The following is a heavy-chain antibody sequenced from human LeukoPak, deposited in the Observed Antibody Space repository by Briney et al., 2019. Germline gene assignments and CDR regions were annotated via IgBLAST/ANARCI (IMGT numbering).Heavy chain of an antibody. V-gene: IGHV4-34*01. Sequence: SETLSLTCAVYGGSFSGYYWSWIRQPPGKRLEWIGEINHSGSTNYNPSLKSRVTISVDTSKNQFSLKLSSVTAADTAVYYCARSWVRDIVVVPAAIIGWFDPWGQGTLVTVSS. CDR3: ARSWVRDIVVVPAAIIGWFDP. J-gene: IGHJ5*02. CDR2: INHSGST. D-gene: IGHD2-2*02. CDR1: GGSFSGYY.